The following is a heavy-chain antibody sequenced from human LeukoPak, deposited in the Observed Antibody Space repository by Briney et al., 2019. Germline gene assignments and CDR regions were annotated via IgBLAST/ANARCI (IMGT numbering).Heavy chain of an antibody. J-gene: IGHJ4*02. CDR3: ARTIEMATISYFDY. CDR1: GFTISSYW. Sequence: PGGSLRLSCVASGFTISSYWMTWVRQAPGKGLEWVGNIKEDGSEKNYADSVNGRFTPSRDNAKNSLCLQMNSLRVEDTAVYYCARTIEMATISYFDYWGQGTLVTVSS. D-gene: IGHD5-24*01. CDR2: IKEDGSEK. V-gene: IGHV3-7*01.